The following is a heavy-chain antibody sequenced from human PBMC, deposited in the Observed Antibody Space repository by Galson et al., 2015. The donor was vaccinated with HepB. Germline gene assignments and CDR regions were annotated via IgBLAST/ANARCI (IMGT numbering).Heavy chain of an antibody. Sequence: SVKASCKASGGTFSSYAISWMRQAPGQGLEWMGGIIPMFGTANYAQKFQVRITITADESTSTAYMELSSLRSEDTAVYYCARASQNYYDSSGYYFDYWGQGTLVTVPS. CDR2: IIPMFGTA. D-gene: IGHD3-22*01. CDR1: GGTFSSYA. J-gene: IGHJ4*02. V-gene: IGHV1-69*13. CDR3: ARASQNYYDSSGYYFDY.